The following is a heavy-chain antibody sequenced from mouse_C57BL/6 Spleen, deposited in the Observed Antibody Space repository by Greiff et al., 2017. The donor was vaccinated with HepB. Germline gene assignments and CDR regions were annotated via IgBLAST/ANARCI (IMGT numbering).Heavy chain of an antibody. V-gene: IGHV1-81*01. D-gene: IGHD1-1*01. CDR3: ARRITTVVAFDY. J-gene: IGHJ2*01. Sequence: VKLMESGAELARPGASVKLSCKASGYTFTSYGISWVKQRTGQGLEWIGEIYPRSGNTYYNEKFKGKATLTADKSSSTAYMELRSLTSEDSAVYFCARRITTVVAFDYWGQGTTLTVSS. CDR2: IYPRSGNT. CDR1: GYTFTSYG.